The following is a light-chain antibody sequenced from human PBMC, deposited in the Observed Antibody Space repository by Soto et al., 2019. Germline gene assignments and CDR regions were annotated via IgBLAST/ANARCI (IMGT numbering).Light chain of an antibody. CDR3: HQRSNWPLT. J-gene: IGKJ4*01. Sequence: EVVLTQSPDTLSLSPGGSATLSCRASQSVSSYLAWYQQRPGQALRRLIYDVYNRATGIPARFSGSGSRTDFSLTVNSLEPEDFAIYFCHQRSNWPLTFGGRTKLEI. CDR2: DVY. CDR1: QSVSSY. V-gene: IGKV3-11*01.